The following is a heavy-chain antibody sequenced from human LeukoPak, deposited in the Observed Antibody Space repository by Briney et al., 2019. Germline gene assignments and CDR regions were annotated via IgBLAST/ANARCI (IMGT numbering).Heavy chain of an antibody. CDR1: GGSISSYY. J-gene: IGHJ6*03. CDR3: ARDRPGVVVPAAIDYYYYMDV. V-gene: IGHV4-4*07. CDR2: IYTSGST. Sequence: SETLSLTCTVSGGSISSYYWSWIRQPAGKGLEWIGRIYTSGSTNYNPSLKSRVTMSVDTSKNQFSPKLSSVTAADTAVYYCARDRPGVVVPAAIDYYYYMDVWGKGTTVTVSS. D-gene: IGHD2-2*01.